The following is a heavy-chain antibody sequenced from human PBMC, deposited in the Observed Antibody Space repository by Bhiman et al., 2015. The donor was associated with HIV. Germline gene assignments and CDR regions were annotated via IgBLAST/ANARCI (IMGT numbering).Heavy chain of an antibody. D-gene: IGHD3-22*01. Sequence: QVQLVEPGRGVVHPGGSLRLSCVTSGFTFENFPMHWVRQAPGKGLEWVALISYDGSDKYYSDSVKGRFTISRDNSRNTMYLEMNSLKTEDTAVYYCAREVGSSGRAGYFDHRGQGTLVTVSS. CDR3: AREVGSSGRAGYFDH. J-gene: IGHJ4*02. CDR2: ISYDGSDK. V-gene: IGHV3-30*03. CDR1: GFTFENFP.